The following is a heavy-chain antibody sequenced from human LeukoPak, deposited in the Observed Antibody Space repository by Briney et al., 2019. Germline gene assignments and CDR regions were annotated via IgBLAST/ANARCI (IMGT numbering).Heavy chain of an antibody. CDR1: GFTFSTYA. CDR2: ISGSGGST. Sequence: GGSLRLSCTASGFTFSTYAMSWVRQAPGKGLEWVSAISGSGGSTYYAGSVKGRFTISRDNSKKTLYLQMNSLRAEDTAVYYCAKDDVPSNWGALGLFDYWGQGTLVTVSS. D-gene: IGHD7-27*01. CDR3: AKDDVPSNWGALGLFDY. V-gene: IGHV3-23*01. J-gene: IGHJ4*02.